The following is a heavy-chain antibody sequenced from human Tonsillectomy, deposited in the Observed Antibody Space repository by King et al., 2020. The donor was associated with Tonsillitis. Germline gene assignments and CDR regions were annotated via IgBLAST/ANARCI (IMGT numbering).Heavy chain of an antibody. CDR1: GYSFSNHW. CDR3: ARRGGYGPYWYFDL. D-gene: IGHD5-18*01. J-gene: IGHJ2*01. V-gene: IGHV5-51*01. Sequence: QLVPSGAEVKKTGASLKISCKGSGYSFSNHWIGWVRQMPGKGLEWMGIIYPGDSDTKYSPSFQGQVTISADKSLSTAYLQWSSLKASDTAIYYCARRGGYGPYWYFDLWGRGTLVTVSS. CDR2: IYPGDSDT.